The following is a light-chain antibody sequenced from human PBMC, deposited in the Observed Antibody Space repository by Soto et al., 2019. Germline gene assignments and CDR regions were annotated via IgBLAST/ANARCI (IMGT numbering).Light chain of an antibody. CDR1: SSNIGSNT. J-gene: IGLJ2*01. Sequence: QSVLTQPPSAYGTPGQRVTISCSGSSSNIGSNTVNWYQQLPGTAPKLLIYSNNQRPSGVPDRFSGSKSGTSASLAISGLQSEDEADYYCAAWDDSLNGQGVFGGGTKLNVL. V-gene: IGLV1-44*01. CDR3: AAWDDSLNGQGV. CDR2: SNN.